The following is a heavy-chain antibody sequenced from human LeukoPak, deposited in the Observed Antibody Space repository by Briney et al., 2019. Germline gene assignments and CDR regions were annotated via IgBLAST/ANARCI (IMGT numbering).Heavy chain of an antibody. D-gene: IGHD3-9*01. J-gene: IGHJ4*02. CDR1: GYTFTSYD. V-gene: IGHV1-8*02. Sequence: ASVKVSCKASGYTFTSYDINWVRQATGQGLGWMGWMNPNSGNTGYAQKFQGRVTMTRNTSISTAYMELSSLRSEDTAVYYCARGPLQRYFDWLWDYWGQGTLVTVSS. CDR3: ARGPLQRYFDWLWDY. CDR2: MNPNSGNT.